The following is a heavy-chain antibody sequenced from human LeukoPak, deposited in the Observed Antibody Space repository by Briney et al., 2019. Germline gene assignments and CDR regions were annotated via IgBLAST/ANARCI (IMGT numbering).Heavy chain of an antibody. Sequence: GSLRLSCAASGFTFSTYNMNWVRQAPGKGLEWVSSITSGGTYTYYADSVKGRFTTSRDNAKNSLSLQLSSLRAEDTAVYYCARGHYDILTASYKWTPDYWGQGILVTVSS. CDR1: GFTFSTYN. CDR2: ITSGGTYT. V-gene: IGHV3-21*06. CDR3: ARGHYDILTASYKWTPDY. D-gene: IGHD3-9*01. J-gene: IGHJ4*02.